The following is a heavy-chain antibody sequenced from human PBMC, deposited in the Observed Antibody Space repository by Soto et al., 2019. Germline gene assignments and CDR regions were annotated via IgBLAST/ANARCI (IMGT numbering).Heavy chain of an antibody. CDR1: GVSISSYY. Sequence: SETLSLTCTVSGVSISSYYWSWIRQPPGKGLEWIGYVHYSGSTNYNPSLKSRVTISMDMSKNRFSLKLSSVTAADAAVYYCARFHDYGYFDYWGQGTLVTVSS. CDR3: ARFHDYGYFDY. V-gene: IGHV4-59*08. D-gene: IGHD4-17*01. CDR2: VHYSGST. J-gene: IGHJ4*02.